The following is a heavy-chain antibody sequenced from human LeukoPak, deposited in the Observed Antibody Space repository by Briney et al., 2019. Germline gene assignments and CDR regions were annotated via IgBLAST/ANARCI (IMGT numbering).Heavy chain of an antibody. V-gene: IGHV3-48*03. CDR3: ARGRSGSYYNEYYFDY. D-gene: IGHD3-10*01. J-gene: IGHJ4*02. CDR2: ISSSGSTI. Sequence: GGSLRLSCAPSGFTFSSVEMNWVRQAPGKGLEWVSYISSSGSTIYYADSVKGRFTISRCNAKNSLYLQMNSLRAEDTAVYYCARGRSGSYYNEYYFDYWGQGTLVTVSS. CDR1: GFTFSSVE.